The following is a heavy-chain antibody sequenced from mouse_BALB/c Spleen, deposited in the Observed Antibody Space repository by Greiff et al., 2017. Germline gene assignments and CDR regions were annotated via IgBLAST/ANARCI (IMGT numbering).Heavy chain of an antibody. J-gene: IGHJ2*01. CDR1: GFTFSSYG. Sequence: EVQGVESGGDLVKPGGSLKLSCAASGFTFSSYGMSWVRQTPDKRLEWVATISSGGSYTYYPDSVKGRFTISRDNAKNTLYLQMSSLKSEDTAMYYCARHGGPDYFDYWGQGTTLTVSA. CDR3: ARHGGPDYFDY. CDR2: ISSGGSYT. V-gene: IGHV5-6*01.